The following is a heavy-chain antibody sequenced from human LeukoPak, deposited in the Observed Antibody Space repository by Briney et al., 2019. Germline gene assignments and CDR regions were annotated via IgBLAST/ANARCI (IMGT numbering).Heavy chain of an antibody. CDR3: ARDAVLDCSSTSCPFDY. J-gene: IGHJ4*02. Sequence: TGRSLRLSCAAPGFTFSSYDMHWVRQAPGKGLEWVAVISDDGSNKYYADSVKGRFTISRDNSKNTLYLQMNSLRAEDSAVYYCARDAVLDCSSTSCPFDYWGQGTLVTVSS. V-gene: IGHV3-30-3*01. CDR1: GFTFSSYD. CDR2: ISDDGSNK. D-gene: IGHD2-2*01.